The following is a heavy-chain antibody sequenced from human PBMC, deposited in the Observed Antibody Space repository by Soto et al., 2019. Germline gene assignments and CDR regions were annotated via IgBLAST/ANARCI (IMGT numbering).Heavy chain of an antibody. J-gene: IGHJ5*02. CDR1: VYTFTGYY. D-gene: IGHD5-12*01. CDR2: INPNSGGT. Sequence: SVKVSCNASVYTFTGYYMHWVRQAPGQGLEWMGWINPNSGGTNYAQKFQGRVTMTRDTSISTAYMELSRLRSDDTAVYYCARDPLIVATITSPDWFDPWGQGALVTVSS. CDR3: ARDPLIVATITSPDWFDP. V-gene: IGHV1-2*02.